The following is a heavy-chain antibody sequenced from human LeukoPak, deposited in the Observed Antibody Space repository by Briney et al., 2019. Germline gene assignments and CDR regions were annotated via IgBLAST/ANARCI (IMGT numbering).Heavy chain of an antibody. CDR2: IYYSGST. CDR3: ARMPCGSGSRLMDV. CDR1: GSSISSYY. D-gene: IGHD3-10*01. J-gene: IGHJ6*02. V-gene: IGHV4-59*01. Sequence: SETLSLTCTVSGSSISSYYWSWIRQPPGKGLEWIGYIYYSGSTNYNPSLKSRVTISVDTSKNQFSLKLSSVTAADTAVYYCARMPCGSGSRLMDVWGQGTTVTVSS.